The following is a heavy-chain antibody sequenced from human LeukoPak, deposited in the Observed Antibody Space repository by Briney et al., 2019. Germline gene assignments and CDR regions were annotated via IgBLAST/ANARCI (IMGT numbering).Heavy chain of an antibody. J-gene: IGHJ6*02. CDR3: VYSRGWTNFYYYGMDV. D-gene: IGHD6-19*01. CDR2: IHYSGFT. Sequence: SETLSLTCTVSGASISNDFWAWIRQSPGEAPEWIGYIHYSGFTNYNPSLESRVTISRDTSKNQLSLKLRSVTAADTAVYYCVYSRGWTNFYYYGMDVWGQGTTVTVFS. V-gene: IGHV4-59*01. CDR1: GASISNDF.